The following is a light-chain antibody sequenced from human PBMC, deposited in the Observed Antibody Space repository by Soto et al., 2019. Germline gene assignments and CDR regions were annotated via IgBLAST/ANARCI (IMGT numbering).Light chain of an antibody. CDR1: RAISNF. CDR3: QKYHTAPPT. CDR2: GAS. V-gene: IGKV1-27*01. Sequence: DIQLTQSPPSLSASVGDRVTITCRASRAISNFVAWYQQKPGEVPKLLIFGASTLLSGVPSRFRGSGSGTDFALSISGLQPEDVGTFYCQKYHTAPPTFGPGTRVDI. J-gene: IGKJ1*01.